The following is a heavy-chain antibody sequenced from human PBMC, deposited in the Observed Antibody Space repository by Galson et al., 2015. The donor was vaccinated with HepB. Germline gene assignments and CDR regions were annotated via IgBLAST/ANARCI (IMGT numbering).Heavy chain of an antibody. J-gene: IGHJ4*02. D-gene: IGHD5-12*01. Sequence: SVKVSCKASGGTFSSYAISWVRQAPGQGLEWMGGIIPIFGTANYAQKFQGRVTITADKSTSTAYMELSSLRSEDTAVYYCARAGVGSGYDSPFDYWGQGTLVTVSS. V-gene: IGHV1-69*06. CDR3: ARAGVGSGYDSPFDY. CDR2: IIPIFGTA. CDR1: GGTFSSYA.